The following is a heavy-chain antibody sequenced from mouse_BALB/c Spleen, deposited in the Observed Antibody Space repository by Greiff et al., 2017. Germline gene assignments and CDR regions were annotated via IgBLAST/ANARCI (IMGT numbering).Heavy chain of an antibody. CDR3: ARVILPGAMDY. CDR1: GFTFSDYY. Sequence: EVKLMESGGGLVKPGGSLKLSCAASGFTFSDYYMYWVRQTPEKRLEWVATISDGGSYTYYPDSVKGRFTISRDNAKNNLYLQMSSLKSEDTAMYYCARVILPGAMDYWGQGTSVTVSS. V-gene: IGHV5-4*02. CDR2: ISDGGSYT. J-gene: IGHJ4*01.